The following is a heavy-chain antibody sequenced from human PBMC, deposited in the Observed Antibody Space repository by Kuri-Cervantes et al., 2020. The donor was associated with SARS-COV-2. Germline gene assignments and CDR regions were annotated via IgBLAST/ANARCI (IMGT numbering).Heavy chain of an antibody. CDR2: IYYSGST. J-gene: IGHJ3*02. CDR3: AEGMSYCGGDCYSDAFDI. D-gene: IGHD2-21*01. Sequence: SETLSLTCTVSGGSISSYYWSWIRQPPGKGLEWIGYIYYSGSTNYNPSLKSRVTISVDTSKNQFSLKLSSVTAADTAVYYCAEGMSYCGGDCYSDAFDIWGQGTTVTVSS. CDR1: GGSISSYY. V-gene: IGHV4-59*08.